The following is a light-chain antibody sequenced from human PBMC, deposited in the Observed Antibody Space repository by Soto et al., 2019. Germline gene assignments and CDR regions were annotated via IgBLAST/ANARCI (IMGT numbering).Light chain of an antibody. CDR1: SSDVGGCNY. Sequence: QSALTQPASGSGSPGQSITISCTGTSSDVGGCNYVSWYQHHPGKAPKLMIFDVSNRPSGVSNRFSGSKSGNTASLTISGLQPEDEADYYCSSYTTSNTRQIVFGTGTKVTVL. CDR3: SSYTTSNTRQIV. CDR2: DVS. J-gene: IGLJ1*01. V-gene: IGLV2-14*03.